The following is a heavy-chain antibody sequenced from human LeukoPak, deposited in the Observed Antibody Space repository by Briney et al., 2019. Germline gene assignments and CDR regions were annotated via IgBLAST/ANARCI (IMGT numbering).Heavy chain of an antibody. CDR1: GFTFSSYA. D-gene: IGHD3-10*01. V-gene: IGHV3-64*01. CDR3: VRARGYYYGSGSNHAFDI. CDR2: ISSNGGST. J-gene: IGHJ3*02. Sequence: GGSLRLSCAASGFTFSSYAMHWVRQAPGKGLEYVSVISSNGGSTYYANSVKGRFTISRDNSKNTLYLQMGSLRAEDMAVYYCVRARGYYYGSGSNHAFDIWGQGTMVTVSS.